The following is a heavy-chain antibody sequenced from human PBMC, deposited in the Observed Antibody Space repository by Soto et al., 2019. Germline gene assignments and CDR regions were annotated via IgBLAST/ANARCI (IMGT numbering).Heavy chain of an antibody. V-gene: IGHV3-23*01. CDR3: AKHDYGDSNAFDI. D-gene: IGHD4-17*01. CDR1: GFTFSSYA. CDR2: IGESGTPT. Sequence: GSLRLSCAASGFTFSSYAMKWVRQAPGKGLEWVSLIGESGTPTYYADSVKGRFTISRDNSGNTLFLEMYSLRAEDTAVYYCAKHDYGDSNAFDIWGQGTMVTVSS. J-gene: IGHJ3*02.